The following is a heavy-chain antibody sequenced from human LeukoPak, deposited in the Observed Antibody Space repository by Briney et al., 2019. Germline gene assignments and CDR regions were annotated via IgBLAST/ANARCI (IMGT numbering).Heavy chain of an antibody. J-gene: IGHJ3*02. CDR1: GFTFSTYW. V-gene: IGHV3-74*01. CDR3: ARDRETYYDILTGYYTLGDAFDI. D-gene: IGHD3-9*01. CDR2: MNRGGSSI. Sequence: GGPLRLSCAASGFTFSTYWMHWVRQAPGKGLVWVSRMNRGGSSIICADSVKGRFTISRDNAKNPLYLQMNRLRAEDTAVYYCARDRETYYDILTGYYTLGDAFDIWGQGTMVTVSS.